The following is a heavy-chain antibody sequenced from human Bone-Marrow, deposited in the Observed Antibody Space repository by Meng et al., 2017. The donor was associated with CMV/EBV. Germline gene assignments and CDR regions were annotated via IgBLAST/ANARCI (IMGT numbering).Heavy chain of an antibody. CDR2: ISSSSDTI. CDR3: ARDGNKDYGIDV. D-gene: IGHD1-1*01. J-gene: IGHJ6*02. V-gene: IGHV3-11*01. CDR1: GFTFGDYY. Sequence: GESLKISCEVSGFTFGDYYMSWIRRAPGKGLEWIAYISSSSDTIYYADSIKGRFTVSRDNDKSLLYLQMNSLRPEDTAVYFCARDGNKDYGIDVWGRRTTVTVSS.